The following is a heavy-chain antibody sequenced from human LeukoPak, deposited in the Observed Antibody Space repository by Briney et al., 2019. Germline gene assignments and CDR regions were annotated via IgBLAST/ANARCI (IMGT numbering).Heavy chain of an antibody. V-gene: IGHV4-38-2*01. Sequence: PSETLSLTCAASGYSISSGYYWGWIRQPPGKGLEWIGSIYHSGSTYYNPSLKSRVTISVDTSKNQFSLKLSSVTAADTAVYYCARHLIAAAENFDYWGQGTLVTVSS. CDR1: GYSISSGYY. CDR3: ARHLIAAAENFDY. D-gene: IGHD6-13*01. CDR2: IYHSGST. J-gene: IGHJ4*02.